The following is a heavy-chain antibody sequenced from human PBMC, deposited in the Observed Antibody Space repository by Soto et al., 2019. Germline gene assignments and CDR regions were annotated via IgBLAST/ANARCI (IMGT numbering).Heavy chain of an antibody. J-gene: IGHJ3*02. Sequence: GASVKVSCKASGFTFTTYGISWVRRAPGQGLEWMGWISAYNGNTNYAQKLQGRVTMTTDTSTSTAYMELRSLRSDDTAVYYCAGGYCSSTSCKALDIWGQGTMVTVSS. CDR3: AGGYCSSTSCKALDI. D-gene: IGHD2-2*01. CDR1: GFTFTTYG. CDR2: ISAYNGNT. V-gene: IGHV1-18*01.